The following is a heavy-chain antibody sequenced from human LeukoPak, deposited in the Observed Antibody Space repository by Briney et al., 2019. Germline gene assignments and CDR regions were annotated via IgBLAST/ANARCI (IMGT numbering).Heavy chain of an antibody. CDR1: GFTFSSYW. J-gene: IGHJ4*02. CDR2: ISYDGIIK. V-gene: IGHV3-30*03. CDR3: ARDLSERYSTDY. Sequence: PGGSLRLSCAASGFTFSSYWMSWVRQAPGKGLEWVAFISYDGIIKYYADSVKGRFTISRDNSQNTLDLQMNSLRAEDTAVYYCARDLSERYSTDYWGQGTLVTVSS. D-gene: IGHD1-26*01.